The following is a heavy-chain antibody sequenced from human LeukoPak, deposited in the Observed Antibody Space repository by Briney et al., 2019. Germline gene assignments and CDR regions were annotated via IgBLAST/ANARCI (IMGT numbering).Heavy chain of an antibody. Sequence: ASVKVSCKASGYTFTGYYMHWVRQASGQGLEWMGRINPNSGGTNYAQKFQGRVTMTRDTSISTAYMELSRLRSDDTAVYYCARDGGYSYGNDYWGQGTLVTVSS. V-gene: IGHV1-2*06. CDR3: ARDGGYSYGNDY. D-gene: IGHD5-18*01. CDR1: GYTFTGYY. J-gene: IGHJ4*02. CDR2: INPNSGGT.